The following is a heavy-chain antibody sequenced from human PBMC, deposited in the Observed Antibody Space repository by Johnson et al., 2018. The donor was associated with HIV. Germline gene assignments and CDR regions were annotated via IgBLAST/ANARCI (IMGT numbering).Heavy chain of an antibody. CDR2: INSDGSST. V-gene: IGHV3-74*01. CDR3: ARAHLIFPKNAFDI. Sequence: MQLVESGGGLVQPGGSLRLSCAASGFTFSSYWMHWVRQAPGKGLVWVSRINSDGSSTSYADSVKGRFTISRDNVNNSVSLLLNSLRVEDTAVYFCARAHLIFPKNAFDIWGRGTMVTVSS. J-gene: IGHJ3*02. CDR1: GFTFSSYW. D-gene: IGHD3-3*02.